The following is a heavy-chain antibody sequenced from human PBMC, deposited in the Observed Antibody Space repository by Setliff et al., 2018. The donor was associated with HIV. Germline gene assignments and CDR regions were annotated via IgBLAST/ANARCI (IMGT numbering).Heavy chain of an antibody. J-gene: IGHJ5*02. CDR2: ISPYTGNT. CDR3: ARARLQGIVTAVGPRDNCLDP. D-gene: IGHD1-26*01. CDR1: GYTFSTYD. Sequence: ASVKVSCKASGYTFSTYDFNWVRQAAGQGLEWMGWISPYTGNTDYAPRLLGRVTMTTDTSTSTAYMELRSLTSDDTAVYYCARARLQGIVTAVGPRDNCLDPWGQGTRVTVSS. V-gene: IGHV1-18*01.